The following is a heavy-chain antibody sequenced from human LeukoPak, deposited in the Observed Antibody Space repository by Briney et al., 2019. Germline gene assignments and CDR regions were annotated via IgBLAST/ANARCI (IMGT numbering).Heavy chain of an antibody. CDR1: GGSISSYY. CDR2: IYTSGGT. D-gene: IGHD6-13*01. V-gene: IGHV4-4*07. CDR3: ARDPGTPGIAAAGTLSGAVAGTMYNWFDP. J-gene: IGHJ5*02. Sequence: SETLSLTCTVSGGSISSYYWSWIRQPAGKGLEWIGRIYTSGGTNYNPSLKSRVTMSVDTSKNQFSLKLSSVTAADTAVYYCARDPGTPGIAAAGTLSGAVAGTMYNWFDPWGQGTLVTVSS.